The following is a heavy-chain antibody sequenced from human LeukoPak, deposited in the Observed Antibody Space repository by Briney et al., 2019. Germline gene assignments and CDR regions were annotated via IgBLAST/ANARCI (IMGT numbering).Heavy chain of an antibody. D-gene: IGHD2-15*01. J-gene: IGHJ6*03. V-gene: IGHV3-66*01. CDR2: IYSGGST. Sequence: PGGSLRLSCAASGFTVSSNYMSWVRQAPGKGLEWVSVIYSGGSTYYADSVKGRFTISRDNSKNTLYLQMNSLRAEDTAVYYCARENIVVVVAATRVYYYYYMDAWGKGTTVTVSS. CDR1: GFTVSSNY. CDR3: ARENIVVVVAATRVYYYYYMDA.